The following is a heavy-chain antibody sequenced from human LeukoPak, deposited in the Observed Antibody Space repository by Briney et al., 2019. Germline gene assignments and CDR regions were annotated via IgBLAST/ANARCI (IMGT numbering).Heavy chain of an antibody. Sequence: SETLSLTCTVSGGSISSSSYYWGWIRQPPGKGLEWIGSIYYSGSTYYNPSLKSRVTISVDTSKNQFSLKLSSVTAADTAVYYCARGAANVKYYYYGMDVWGQGTTVTVSS. CDR2: IYYSGST. J-gene: IGHJ6*02. D-gene: IGHD2-15*01. V-gene: IGHV4-39*01. CDR1: GGSISSSSYY. CDR3: ARGAANVKYYYYGMDV.